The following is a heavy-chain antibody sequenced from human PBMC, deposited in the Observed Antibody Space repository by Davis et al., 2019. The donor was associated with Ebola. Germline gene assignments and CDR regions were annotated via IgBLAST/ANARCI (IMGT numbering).Heavy chain of an antibody. V-gene: IGHV3-43*01. CDR2: IRGDVSKA. CDR1: GFTFNRYS. J-gene: IGHJ4*02. Sequence: GESLKISCAASGFTFNRYSMHWVRQAPGKGLEWVSLIRGDVSKAFYADSMRGRFTISRDNRKNSLYLQINSLRTEDTAFYYCAKEHNTGWPNFDSWGQGTLVTVSS. CDR3: AKEHNTGWPNFDS. D-gene: IGHD6-19*01.